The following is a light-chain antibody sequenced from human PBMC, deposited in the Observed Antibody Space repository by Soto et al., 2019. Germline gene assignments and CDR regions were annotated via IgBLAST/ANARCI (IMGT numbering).Light chain of an antibody. CDR2: DVS. V-gene: IGLV2-14*01. Sequence: QSVLTQPASVSGSPGQSITISCTGTSSEVGGYNYVSWYQQHPGKAPKLMIYDVSNRPSGVSNRFSGSKSGNTASLTISGLQAEDEADYYCSSYTISSTWVFGGGTKLTVL. CDR3: SSYTISSTWV. J-gene: IGLJ3*02. CDR1: SSEVGGYNY.